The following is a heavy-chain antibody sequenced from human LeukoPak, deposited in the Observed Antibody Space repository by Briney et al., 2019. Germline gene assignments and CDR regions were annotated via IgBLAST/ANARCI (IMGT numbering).Heavy chain of an antibody. Sequence: PGGSLRLSCAASGFTFSSYSMNWVRQAPGKGLEWVSSISSSSSYIYYADSVKGRFTISRDNSKNTLYLQMNSLRAEDTAVYYCARAGNWGSSDYWGQGTLVTVSS. D-gene: IGHD7-27*01. CDR2: ISSSSSYI. CDR3: ARAGNWGSSDY. V-gene: IGHV3-21*04. J-gene: IGHJ4*02. CDR1: GFTFSSYS.